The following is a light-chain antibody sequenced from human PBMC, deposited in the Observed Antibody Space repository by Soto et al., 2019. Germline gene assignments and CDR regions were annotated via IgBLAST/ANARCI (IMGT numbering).Light chain of an antibody. CDR1: SSDVGNYKY. J-gene: IGLJ3*02. V-gene: IGLV2-8*01. Sequence: QSALTQSPSASGSPGQSVTISCTGTSSDVGNYKYVSWYQQHPGKAPKLMIYEVSKRPSGVPDRFSGSKSGNTASLTVSGLLVEDEADYYCSSYAGSNLWVFGGGTKLTV. CDR2: EVS. CDR3: SSYAGSNLWV.